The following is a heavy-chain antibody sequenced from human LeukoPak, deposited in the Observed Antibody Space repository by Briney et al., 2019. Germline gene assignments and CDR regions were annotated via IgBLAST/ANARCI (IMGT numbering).Heavy chain of an antibody. D-gene: IGHD6-6*01. Sequence: PGGSLRLSCAASGFTFSSYWMSWVRQAPGKGLEWVANIKQDGSEKYYVDSVKGRFTISRDNAKNSLYLQMNSLRAEDTAVYFCARDLGSSSSWWFDSWGQGTLVTVSS. J-gene: IGHJ5*01. CDR2: IKQDGSEK. CDR3: ARDLGSSSSWWFDS. CDR1: GFTFSSYW. V-gene: IGHV3-7*01.